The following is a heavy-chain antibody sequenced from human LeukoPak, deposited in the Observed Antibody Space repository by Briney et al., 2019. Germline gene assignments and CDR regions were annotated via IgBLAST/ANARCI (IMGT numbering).Heavy chain of an antibody. J-gene: IGHJ3*02. CDR3: ASDRIEVDAFDI. Sequence: SETLSLTCAVNGGSFSGYYWSWIRQPPGKGLEWIGDINHSGNTNYNPSLKSRVTISVDTSKNQFSLKLSSVTAADTAVYYCASDRIEVDAFDIWGQGTMVTVSS. CDR2: INHSGNT. CDR1: GGSFSGYY. V-gene: IGHV4-34*01. D-gene: IGHD2-15*01.